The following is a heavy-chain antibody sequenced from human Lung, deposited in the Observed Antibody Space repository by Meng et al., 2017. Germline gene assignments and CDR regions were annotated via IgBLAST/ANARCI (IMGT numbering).Heavy chain of an antibody. V-gene: IGHV3-23*01. J-gene: IGHJ4*02. CDR2: TAATDGGT. Sequence: EVQLLESGGGLVQPGGSLRLSCSASGFTFSNYATSWVRQAPEKGLEWVSATAATDGGTYHAASVRGRFTISRDNSKNTLSLQMNSLRADDTAIYYCARGTRVSCTGVICYPFDFWGQGTLVTVSS. CDR1: GFTFSNYA. CDR3: ARGTRVSCTGVICYPFDF. D-gene: IGHD2-8*02.